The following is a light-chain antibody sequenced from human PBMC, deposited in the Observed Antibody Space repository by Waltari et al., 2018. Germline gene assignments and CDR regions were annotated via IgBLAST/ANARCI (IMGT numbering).Light chain of an antibody. CDR2: DAS. Sequence: IVLTQSPATLSLSPGERTTLSCRASQDIASFLAWYQQKPGQAPRLLIYDASIRATGVPARFSGSGPGRDFTLTISSLEPEDSAVYYCQQRSSSITLGGGTKVEIK. J-gene: IGKJ4*01. CDR1: QDIASF. V-gene: IGKV3D-11*01. CDR3: QQRSSSIT.